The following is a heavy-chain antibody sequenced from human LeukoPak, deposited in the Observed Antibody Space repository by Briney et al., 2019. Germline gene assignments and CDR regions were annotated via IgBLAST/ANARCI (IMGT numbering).Heavy chain of an antibody. Sequence: ASVKVSCKASGYTFTGYYMHWVRQAPGQGLEWMGWINPNSGGTNYAQKFQGRVTMTRDTSISTAYMELSRLRSDDTAVYYCGRGGYSSSWLARDYWGQGTLVTVSS. CDR3: GRGGYSSSWLARDY. CDR1: GYTFTGYY. CDR2: INPNSGGT. V-gene: IGHV1-2*02. J-gene: IGHJ4*02. D-gene: IGHD6-13*01.